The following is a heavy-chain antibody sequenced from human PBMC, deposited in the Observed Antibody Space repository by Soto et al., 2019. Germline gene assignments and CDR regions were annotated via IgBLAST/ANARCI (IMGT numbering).Heavy chain of an antibody. CDR3: AKGVELEV. Sequence: EVLLLESGGGLVQPGGSLRLSCEASGFSFSSFAMNWVRQAPGKGLEWVSAIGDSGASTYYADSVKGRFTISRDNSRNTLYLQLSSLRAADPAVYYCAKGVELEVRGNGTRVIVSS. D-gene: IGHD1-26*01. J-gene: IGHJ6*04. CDR1: GFSFSSFA. V-gene: IGHV3-23*01. CDR2: IGDSGAST.